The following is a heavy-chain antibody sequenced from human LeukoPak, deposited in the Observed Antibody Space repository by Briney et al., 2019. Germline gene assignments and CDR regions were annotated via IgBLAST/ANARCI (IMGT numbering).Heavy chain of an antibody. CDR3: ARDLRIHPSMDV. J-gene: IGHJ6*02. V-gene: IGHV3-30-3*01. CDR1: GFTFSSYA. CDR2: ISYDGSNK. Sequence: PGGSLRLSCAASGFTFSSYAMHWVRQAPGKGLECVAVISYDGSNKYYADSVKGRFTISRDNSKNTLYLQMNSLRAEDTAVYYCARDLRIHPSMDVWGQGTTVTVSS.